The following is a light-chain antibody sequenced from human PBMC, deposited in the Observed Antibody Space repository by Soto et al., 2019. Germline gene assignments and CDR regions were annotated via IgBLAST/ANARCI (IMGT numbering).Light chain of an antibody. CDR1: SSDVGDYNS. J-gene: IGLJ1*01. CDR3: ASYTPNNTRV. CDR2: NVS. Sequence: QSALTQPASVSGSPGQSITISCTGTSSDVGDYNSVSWYQQHPGKAPKLIIYNVSHRPSGVSHRFSGSKSGNTASLTISGLQADDEADYYCASYTPNNTRVFGTGTKLTVL. V-gene: IGLV2-14*03.